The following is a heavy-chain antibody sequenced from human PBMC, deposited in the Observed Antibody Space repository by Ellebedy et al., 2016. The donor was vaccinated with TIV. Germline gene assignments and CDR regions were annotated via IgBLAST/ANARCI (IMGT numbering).Heavy chain of an antibody. V-gene: IGHV1-69*06. CDR1: GGTFSSYA. CDR3: ARAVRTGIVATDGMDV. Sequence: SVKVSCXASGGTFSSYAISWVRQAPGQGLEWMGGIIPIFGTANYAQKFQGRVTITADKSTSTAYMELSSLRSEDTAVYYCARAVRTGIVATDGMDVWGQGTTVTVSS. J-gene: IGHJ6*02. D-gene: IGHD5-12*01. CDR2: IIPIFGTA.